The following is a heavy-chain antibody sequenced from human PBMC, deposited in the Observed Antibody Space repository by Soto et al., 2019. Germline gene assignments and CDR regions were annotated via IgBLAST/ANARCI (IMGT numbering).Heavy chain of an antibody. CDR1: GFTFSSYS. Sequence: EVQLVESGGGFIQPGGSLRLSCAASGFTFSSYSINWVRQAPGKGLEWVSHIGISGTPVYYANSVKGRFTISRDNGKNIVYMRMNSVRAEDTALYYCGRDRRRVWGHMDVWGKGTTVTVSS. J-gene: IGHJ6*03. D-gene: IGHD3-16*01. CDR2: IGISGTPV. CDR3: GRDRRRVWGHMDV. V-gene: IGHV3-48*01.